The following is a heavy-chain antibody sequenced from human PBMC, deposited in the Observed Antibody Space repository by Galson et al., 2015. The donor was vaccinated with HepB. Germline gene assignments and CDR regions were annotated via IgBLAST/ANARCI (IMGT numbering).Heavy chain of an antibody. CDR2: ISSTIYT. Sequence: SLRLSCAASGFTFSDYYMSWIRQAPGKGLEWVSYISSTIYTNYADSAKGRFTISRDDAKNSLYLQMNSLSAEDTAVYYCARDFWSGYGYFDLWGRGTLVTVSS. CDR1: GFTFSDYY. D-gene: IGHD3-3*01. V-gene: IGHV3-11*05. CDR3: ARDFWSGYGYFDL. J-gene: IGHJ2*01.